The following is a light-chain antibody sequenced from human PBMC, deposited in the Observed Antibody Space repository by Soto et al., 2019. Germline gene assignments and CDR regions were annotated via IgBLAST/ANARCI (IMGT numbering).Light chain of an antibody. CDR3: CSYAGSYTVV. CDR2: DVS. V-gene: IGLV2-11*01. J-gene: IGLJ2*01. CDR1: GSDVGGNDY. Sequence: QSALTQPRSVSGSPGQSVTVSCTGTGSDVGGNDYVSWYQQHPGKAPKLMIYDVSKRPSGVPDRFSGSKSGNTASLTISGLQAEDEADYYCCSYAGSYTVVFGGGTQLTVL.